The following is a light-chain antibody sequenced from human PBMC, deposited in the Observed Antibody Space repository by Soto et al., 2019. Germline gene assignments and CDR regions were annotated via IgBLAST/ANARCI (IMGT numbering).Light chain of an antibody. J-gene: IGKJ4*01. CDR1: QGISNY. V-gene: IGKV1-27*01. CDR2: AAS. Sequence: DIQMTQSPSSLSASVGDRVTITCRASQGISNYLAWYQQKPGKVPKLLIYAASTLKSGVPSRFSGIGSGTDFTLTISSLQPDDFATYYCQKYNSAPLTFGGGTKVEIK. CDR3: QKYNSAPLT.